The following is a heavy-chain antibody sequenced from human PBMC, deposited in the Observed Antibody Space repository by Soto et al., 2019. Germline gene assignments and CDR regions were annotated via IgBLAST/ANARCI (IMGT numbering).Heavy chain of an antibody. CDR1: GFSLSTSGVA. J-gene: IGHJ5*02. D-gene: IGHD3-16*02. Sequence: SGPTLVKPTQTLTLTCTFSGFSLSTSGVAVGWIRQPPGKALEWLALIYWDDDKRYSPSLKSRLTITKDTSKNQVVLTMTNMDPVDTGTYYCARYYDSIWGSYRHKDSWFDPWGQGTLVTVSS. CDR2: IYWDDDK. CDR3: ARYYDSIWGSYRHKDSWFDP. V-gene: IGHV2-5*02.